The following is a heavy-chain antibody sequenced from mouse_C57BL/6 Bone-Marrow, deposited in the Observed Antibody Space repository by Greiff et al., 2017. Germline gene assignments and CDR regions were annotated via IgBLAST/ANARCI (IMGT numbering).Heavy chain of an antibody. CDR2: IWRGGST. J-gene: IGHJ4*01. D-gene: IGHD1-1*01. Sequence: VKVVESGPGLVQPSQSLSITCTVSGFSLTSYGVHWVRQSPGKGLEWLGVIWRGGSTDYNAAFMSRLSITKDNSKSQVFFKMNSLQADDTAIYYCATYGSSLDYWGQGTSVTVSS. CDR3: ATYGSSLDY. CDR1: GFSLTSYG. V-gene: IGHV2-5*01.